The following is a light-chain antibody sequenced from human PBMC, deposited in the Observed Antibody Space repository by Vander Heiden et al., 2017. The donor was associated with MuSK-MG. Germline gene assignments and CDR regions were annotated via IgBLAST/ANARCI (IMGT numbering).Light chain of an antibody. CDR2: EGS. Sequence: PSSLSASVGDRVTITCQASQDISNYLNWYQQKPGKAPKLLIYEGSNLETGVPARFSGSGSGTDFTVKISRVEPEDIGTYYCRQYEQPLFTFGQGTKVDIK. V-gene: IGKV1-33*01. CDR1: QDISNY. CDR3: RQYEQPLFT. J-gene: IGKJ3*01.